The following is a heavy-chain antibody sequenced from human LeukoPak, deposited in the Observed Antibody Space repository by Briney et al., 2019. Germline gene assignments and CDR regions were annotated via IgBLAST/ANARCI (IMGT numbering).Heavy chain of an antibody. Sequence: GGSLRLSCAASGFTFSSYGMPWVRQAPGKGLERVAVIWYDGSNKYYADSVKGRFTISRDNSKNTLYLQMNSLRAEDTAVYYCARDSLWFGEFLDYWGQGTLVTVSS. J-gene: IGHJ4*02. CDR2: IWYDGSNK. CDR1: GFTFSSYG. D-gene: IGHD3-10*01. V-gene: IGHV3-33*01. CDR3: ARDSLWFGEFLDY.